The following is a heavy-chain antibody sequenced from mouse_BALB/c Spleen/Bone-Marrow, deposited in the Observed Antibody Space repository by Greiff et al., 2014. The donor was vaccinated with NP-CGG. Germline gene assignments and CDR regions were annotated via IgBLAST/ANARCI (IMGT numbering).Heavy chain of an antibody. CDR1: GYTFTSYW. J-gene: IGHJ2*01. CDR2: IYPSDIYT. D-gene: IGHD1-1*01. V-gene: IGHV1-69*02. Sequence: QVQLQQSGAELVRPGASVKLSCKASGYTFTSYWINWVKQRPGQGLEWIGNIYPSDIYTNYNQKFKDKATLTVDKSSSTAYMQLSSPTSEDSAVYYCTRSCGSSYEYYFDYWGQGTTLTVSS. CDR3: TRSCGSSYEYYFDY.